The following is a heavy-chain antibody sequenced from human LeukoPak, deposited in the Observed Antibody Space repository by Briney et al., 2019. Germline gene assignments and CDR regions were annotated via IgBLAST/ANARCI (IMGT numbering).Heavy chain of an antibody. D-gene: IGHD6-19*01. CDR2: IKEDGSEK. CDR3: ARDSGRFRLDY. CDR1: GFTSSSSW. V-gene: IGHV3-7*01. Sequence: GGSLRLSCAASGFTSSSSWMSWVRQAPGKGLEWVASIKEDGSEKYYVDSVKGRFTVSRDNAKKSLYVQMNSLRVEDTAVYYCARDSGRFRLDYWGQGILVTVSS. J-gene: IGHJ4*02.